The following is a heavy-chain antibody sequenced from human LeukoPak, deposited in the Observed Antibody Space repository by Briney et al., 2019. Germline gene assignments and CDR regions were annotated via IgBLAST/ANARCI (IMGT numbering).Heavy chain of an antibody. J-gene: IGHJ3*02. CDR3: ARSVVRGSSSSHSFDI. Sequence: SETLSLTCTVSGGSISSGGYYWSWIRQPPGKGLEWIGYIYYSGSTNYNPSFKSRVTISVDTSKNQFSLNLSSVTAADTAVYYCARSVVRGSSSSHSFDIWGQGTMVTVSS. D-gene: IGHD6-13*01. CDR1: GGSISSGGYY. V-gene: IGHV4-61*08. CDR2: IYYSGST.